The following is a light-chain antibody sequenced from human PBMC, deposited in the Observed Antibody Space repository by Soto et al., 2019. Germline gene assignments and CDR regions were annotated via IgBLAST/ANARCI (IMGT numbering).Light chain of an antibody. V-gene: IGLV2-11*01. Sequence: QSALTQPASVSGSPGQSITISCTGTSSDVGGYNYVSWYQQHPGQAPKLMIYNVIQRPSGVPDRFSASKSGNTASLTISGLQAEDEADYYCCSYAGSYTHVFGTGTKLTVL. J-gene: IGLJ1*01. CDR1: SSDVGGYNY. CDR2: NVI. CDR3: CSYAGSYTHV.